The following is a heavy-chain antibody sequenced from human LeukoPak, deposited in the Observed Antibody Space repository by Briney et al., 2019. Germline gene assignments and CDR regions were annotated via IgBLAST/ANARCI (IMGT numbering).Heavy chain of an antibody. CDR2: ISYDGSQT. Sequence: TGGSLRLSCAASGITFSIYGMPWVRQAPGKGLEWVSMISYDGSQTYYADSVKGRFTISRDNSKNTLYLQMNSLRAEDTAVYYCTKDQTDFWSGFYDHWGQGTLVTVSS. CDR3: TKDQTDFWSGFYDH. V-gene: IGHV3-30*18. D-gene: IGHD3-3*01. CDR1: GITFSIYG. J-gene: IGHJ4*02.